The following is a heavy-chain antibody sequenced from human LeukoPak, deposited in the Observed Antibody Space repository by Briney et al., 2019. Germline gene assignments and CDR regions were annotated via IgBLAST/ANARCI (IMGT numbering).Heavy chain of an antibody. J-gene: IGHJ6*02. CDR1: GGTFSSYA. V-gene: IGHV1-69*01. CDR2: IIPIFGTA. CDR3: ARDASGEVANGWMDV. D-gene: IGHD3-10*01. Sequence: SVKVSCKASGGTFSSYAISWVRQAPGQGLEWMGGIIPIFGTANYAQKFQGRVTITADESTSTAYMELSSLRSEDTAVYYCARDASGEVANGWMDVWGQGTTVTVSS.